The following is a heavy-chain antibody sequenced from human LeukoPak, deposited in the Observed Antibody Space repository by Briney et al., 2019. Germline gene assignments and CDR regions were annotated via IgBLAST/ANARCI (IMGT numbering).Heavy chain of an antibody. D-gene: IGHD5-12*01. Sequence: GGSLRLSCAASGFTFDDYTMHWVRQAPGKGLEWVSLISWDGGSTYYADSVKGRFTISRDNSKNTLYLQMNSLRAEDTAVYYCAKEYSGYGNWGQGTLVTVSS. V-gene: IGHV3-43*01. CDR2: ISWDGGST. CDR3: AKEYSGYGN. J-gene: IGHJ4*02. CDR1: GFTFDDYT.